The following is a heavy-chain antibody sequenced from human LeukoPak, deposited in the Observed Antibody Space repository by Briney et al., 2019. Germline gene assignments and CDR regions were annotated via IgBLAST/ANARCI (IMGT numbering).Heavy chain of an antibody. CDR3: VGVRRSFHWSSEF. J-gene: IGHJ4*02. Sequence: SETLSLTCTVSGGSISNYYCGCIRQPPGKGLEWIGYIYYSGKTNYNPSLRSRVIMSVDMSKNQFSLNLTSVTAADTAVYYWVGVRRSFHWSSEFWGLGTLVTVSS. CDR1: GGSISNYY. V-gene: IGHV4-59*12. D-gene: IGHD1-26*01. CDR2: IYYSGKT.